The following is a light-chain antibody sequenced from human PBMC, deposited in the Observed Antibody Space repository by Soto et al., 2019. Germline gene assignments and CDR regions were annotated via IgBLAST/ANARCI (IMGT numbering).Light chain of an antibody. CDR3: QQYGSSPWT. Sequence: EIVLTQSPGTLSLSPVERATLSCMASQSVSRSDLAWYQQKPGQAPRLLIYDASIRATGIPDRFSGSGSGTDFTLTISRLEPEDFAVYYCQQYGSSPWTFGQGTKVDIK. V-gene: IGKV3-20*01. CDR2: DAS. J-gene: IGKJ1*01. CDR1: QSVSRSD.